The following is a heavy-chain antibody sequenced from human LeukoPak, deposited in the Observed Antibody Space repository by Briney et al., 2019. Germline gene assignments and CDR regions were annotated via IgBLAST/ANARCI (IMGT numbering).Heavy chain of an antibody. CDR1: ALTFSDHY. CDR3: VRVTGGESDYYYYYGLDV. CDR2: IRNKDDSYIT. V-gene: IGHV3-72*01. Sequence: AGSLRLSCAASALTFSDHYMDCVRQAPGKGLQWVGRIRNKDDSYITEYTASVEGRLTISRDDSKNSLFLQMNSLKTGDTAVYHCVRVTGGESDYYYYYGLDVWGQGTTVTVSS. D-gene: IGHD2-21*01. J-gene: IGHJ6*02.